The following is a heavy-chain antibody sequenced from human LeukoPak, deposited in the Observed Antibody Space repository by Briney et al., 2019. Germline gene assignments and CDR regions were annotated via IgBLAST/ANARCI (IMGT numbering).Heavy chain of an antibody. D-gene: IGHD2-2*01. CDR1: GFTFSNYG. J-gene: IGHJ4*02. CDR3: AKDGYYCSSTSCYLDY. Sequence: GGSLRLSCAASGFTFSNYGMTWVRQAPGKGLEWVAAISGSGAGTYYADSVKGRFTISRDNSKNTLYLQMSSLRAEDTAVYYCAKDGYYCSSTSCYLDYWGQGTLVTVSS. CDR2: ISGSGAGT. V-gene: IGHV3-23*01.